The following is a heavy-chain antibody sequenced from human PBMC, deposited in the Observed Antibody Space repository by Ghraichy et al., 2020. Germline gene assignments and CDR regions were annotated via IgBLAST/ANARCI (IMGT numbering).Heavy chain of an antibody. CDR3: ARGPPVGVVVPAANNWFDP. D-gene: IGHD2-2*01. V-gene: IGHV1-18*04. J-gene: IGHJ5*02. Sequence: ASVKVSCKASGYTFTSYGISWVRQAPGQGLEWMGWISAYNGNTNYAQKLQGRVTMTTDTSTSTAYMELRSLRSDDTAVYYCARGPPVGVVVPAANNWFDPGGQGTLVTVPP. CDR2: ISAYNGNT. CDR1: GYTFTSYG.